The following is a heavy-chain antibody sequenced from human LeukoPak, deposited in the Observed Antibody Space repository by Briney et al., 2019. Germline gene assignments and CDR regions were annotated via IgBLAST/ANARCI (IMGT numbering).Heavy chain of an antibody. J-gene: IGHJ4*02. D-gene: IGHD5-24*01. CDR2: ISSNGDST. CDR1: GFTFSSYG. CDR3: VKDRWIDY. Sequence: GGSLRLSCSVSGFTFSSYGMHWVRQAPGKGLQYVSSISSNGDSTYYAASVKGRFTISRDNSKSTLYLQMSSLRAEDTAVYYCVKDRWIDYWGQGALVTVSS. V-gene: IGHV3-64D*06.